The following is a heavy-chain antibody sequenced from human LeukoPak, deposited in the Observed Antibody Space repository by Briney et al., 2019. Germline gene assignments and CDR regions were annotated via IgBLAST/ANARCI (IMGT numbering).Heavy chain of an antibody. CDR2: ISYDGSNK. CDR1: GFTFSSYG. V-gene: IGHV3-30*03. Sequence: GGSLRLSCAASGFTFSSYGMHWVRQAPGKGLEWVAVISYDGSNKYYADSVKGRFTISRDNSKNTLYLQMNSLRAEDTAVYYCARDLGRYSNYWGQGTLVTVSS. J-gene: IGHJ4*02. CDR3: ARDLGRYSNY. D-gene: IGHD1-26*01.